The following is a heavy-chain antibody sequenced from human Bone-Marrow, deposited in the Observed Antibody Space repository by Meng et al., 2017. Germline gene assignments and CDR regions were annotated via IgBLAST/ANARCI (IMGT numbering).Heavy chain of an antibody. V-gene: IGHV4-39*07. CDR1: GGSISSGGYY. CDR2: IYHSGST. J-gene: IGHJ5*02. Sequence: SETLSLTCTVSGGSISSGGYYWSWIRQHPGKGLEWIGSIYHSGSTYYNPSLKSRVAISVDTSKNQFSLKLSSVTAADTAVYYCARPQGAARPIWFDPWGQGTLVTVSS. CDR3: ARPQGAARPIWFDP. D-gene: IGHD6-6*01.